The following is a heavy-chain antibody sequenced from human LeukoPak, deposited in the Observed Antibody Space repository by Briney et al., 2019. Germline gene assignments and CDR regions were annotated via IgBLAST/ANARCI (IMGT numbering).Heavy chain of an antibody. CDR3: ARGAMATTPFFDY. J-gene: IGHJ4*02. V-gene: IGHV4-59*01. CDR1: GGSISNYY. CDR2: VYYTGST. D-gene: IGHD5-24*01. Sequence: SETLSLTCPVSGGSISNYYCWTLLRQPPGKGLEWIGYVYYTGSTNFNPSLKSRVTMSLDTSRNQFSLKLTSLTAADTAVYYCARGAMATTPFFDYWGQGTLVTVSS.